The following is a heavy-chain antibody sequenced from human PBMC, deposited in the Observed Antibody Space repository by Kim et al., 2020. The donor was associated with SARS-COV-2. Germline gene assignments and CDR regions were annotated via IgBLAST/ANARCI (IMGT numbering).Heavy chain of an antibody. Sequence: KGRFTISRDNSKNTLSLQMNSLRAEDTAVYYCARDGLRYCSSTSCYFDSWGQGTLVTVSS. J-gene: IGHJ4*02. V-gene: IGHV3-30*07. CDR3: ARDGLRYCSSTSCYFDS. D-gene: IGHD2-2*01.